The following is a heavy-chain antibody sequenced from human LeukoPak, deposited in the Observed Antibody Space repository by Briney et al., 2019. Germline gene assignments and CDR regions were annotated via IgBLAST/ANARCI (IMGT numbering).Heavy chain of an antibody. CDR2: LTGDGGRT. Sequence: GGSLRLSCSASGFTFSSYAMHWVRQAPGKGLECVSALTGDGGRTYYADSAKGRFTISRDNSKNTLYLQMSSLGVEDTAVYYCVKDPFYGDNPLYYFDYWGQGTLVAVSS. J-gene: IGHJ4*02. V-gene: IGHV3-64D*06. D-gene: IGHD4-23*01. CDR1: GFTFSSYA. CDR3: VKDPFYGDNPLYYFDY.